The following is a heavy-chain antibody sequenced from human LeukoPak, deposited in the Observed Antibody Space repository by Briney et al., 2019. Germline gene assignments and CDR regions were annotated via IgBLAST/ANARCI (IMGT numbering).Heavy chain of an antibody. CDR3: ATSSDWPYYFHY. D-gene: IGHD2-21*01. J-gene: IGHJ4*02. V-gene: IGHV3-23*01. CDR1: GFSFSGYA. CDR2: VSDSGVNT. Sequence: GGSLRLSFEASGFSFSGYAMSWVRQAPGKGLDWVSGVSDSGVNTYYADSVKGRFTISRDNSKNTVFLEMNNLRAEDAAVYYCATSSDWPYYFHYWGQGILVTVSS.